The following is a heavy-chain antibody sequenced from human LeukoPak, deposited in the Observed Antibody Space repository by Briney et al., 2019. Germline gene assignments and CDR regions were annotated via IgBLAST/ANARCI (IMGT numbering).Heavy chain of an antibody. V-gene: IGHV3-30*04. D-gene: IGHD3-22*01. CDR1: GFTFSSYA. Sequence: GGSLRPSCAASGFTFSSYAMHWVRQAPGKGLEWVAVISYDGSNKYYADSVKGRFTISRDNSKNTLYLQMNSLRAEDTAVYYCARAHIGYNMIVVATIYYYYYMDVWGKGTTVTVSS. CDR2: ISYDGSNK. J-gene: IGHJ6*03. CDR3: ARAHIGYNMIVVATIYYYYYMDV.